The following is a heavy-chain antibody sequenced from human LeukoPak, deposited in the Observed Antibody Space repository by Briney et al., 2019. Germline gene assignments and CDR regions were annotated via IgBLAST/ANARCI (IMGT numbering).Heavy chain of an antibody. CDR2: IKQDGSEK. CDR3: AREGDIVVVPAAPGDV. CDR1: GFTFSSYW. Sequence: GGSLSLSCAAPGFTFSSYWMSWVRQAPGKGLEWVANIKQDGSEKYYVDSVKGRFTISRDNAKNSLYLQMNSLRAEDTAVYYCAREGDIVVVPAAPGDVWGKGTTVTVSS. D-gene: IGHD2-2*01. J-gene: IGHJ6*04. V-gene: IGHV3-7*01.